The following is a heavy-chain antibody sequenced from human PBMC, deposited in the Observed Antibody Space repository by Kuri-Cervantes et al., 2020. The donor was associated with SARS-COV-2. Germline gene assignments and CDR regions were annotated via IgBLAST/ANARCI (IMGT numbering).Heavy chain of an antibody. CDR2: INPNSGGT. CDR1: GYTFTGYY. CDR3: ARDREITGAPYDAFDI. D-gene: IGHD7-27*01. Sequence: ASVKVSCKVSGYTFTGYYMHWVRQAPGQGLEWMGWINPNSGGTNYAQKFQGRVTMTRDTSISTAYMELSRLRSDDTAVYYCARDREITGAPYDAFDIWGQGTMVTVSS. V-gene: IGHV1-2*02. J-gene: IGHJ3*02.